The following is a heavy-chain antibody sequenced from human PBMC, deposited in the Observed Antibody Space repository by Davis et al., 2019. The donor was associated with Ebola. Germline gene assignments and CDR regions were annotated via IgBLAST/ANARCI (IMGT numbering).Heavy chain of an antibody. Sequence: PSETLSLTCTVSGVSINSYYWSWIRQSPGKALEWIGYIYYTGDTKYNPSLKSRVTMFLDVSKNQVSLKLTSVSAEDTAVYYCAREARRDGRDFFDYWGQGTLVTVSS. J-gene: IGHJ4*02. D-gene: IGHD2-15*01. V-gene: IGHV4-59*01. CDR1: GVSINSYY. CDR3: AREARRDGRDFFDY. CDR2: IYYTGDT.